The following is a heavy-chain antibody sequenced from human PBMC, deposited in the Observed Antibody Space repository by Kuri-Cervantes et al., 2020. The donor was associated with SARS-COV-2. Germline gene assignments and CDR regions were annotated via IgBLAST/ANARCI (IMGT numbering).Heavy chain of an antibody. CDR3: ARDLGVAPDF. Sequence: GESLKISCAASGFTFSSYAMSWVRQAPGKGLEWVSCIKGGSGTTYYAASVKGRFTVSRDNANNTLYLLMSSLRVEDTAMYYCARDLGVAPDFWDQGTQVTVSS. D-gene: IGHD3-16*01. J-gene: IGHJ4*02. CDR1: GFTFSSYA. CDR2: IKGGSGTT. V-gene: IGHV3-23*01.